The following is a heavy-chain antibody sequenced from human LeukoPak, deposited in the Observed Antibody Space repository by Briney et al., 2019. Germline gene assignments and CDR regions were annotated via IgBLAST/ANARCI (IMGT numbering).Heavy chain of an antibody. Sequence: GGSLRLSRAASGFTFSDYYMSWIRQAPGKGLEWVSYISSSGSTIYYADSVKGRFTISRDNAKNSLYLQMNSLRAEDTALYYCARNDFWSGYYVIDWGQGTLVTVSS. J-gene: IGHJ4*02. D-gene: IGHD3-3*01. CDR2: ISSSGSTI. CDR1: GFTFSDYY. CDR3: ARNDFWSGYYVID. V-gene: IGHV3-11*01.